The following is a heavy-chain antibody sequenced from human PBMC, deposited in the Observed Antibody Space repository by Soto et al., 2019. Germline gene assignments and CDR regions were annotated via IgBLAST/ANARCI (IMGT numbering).Heavy chain of an antibody. V-gene: IGHV3-33*01. J-gene: IGHJ6*03. CDR1: GFTFSSYG. CDR3: AREFEQWLVYSGVMDV. CDR2: IWYDGSNK. D-gene: IGHD6-19*01. Sequence: QVQLVESGGGVVQPGRSLRLSCAASGFTFSSYGMHWVRQAPGKGLEWVAVIWYDGSNKYYADSVKGRFTISRDNSKNTLYLQMNSLRAEDTAVYYCAREFEQWLVYSGVMDVWGKGTTVTVSS.